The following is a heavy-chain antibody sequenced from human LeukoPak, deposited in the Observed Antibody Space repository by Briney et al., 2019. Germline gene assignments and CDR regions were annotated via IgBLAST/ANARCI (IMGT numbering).Heavy chain of an antibody. V-gene: IGHV1-8*02. CDR3: ARGLSSGDY. Sequence: ASVKVSCKASGGTFSSDTINWVRQATGQGLEWMGWMNPNSGNTGYAQKFQGRVTMTRNTSISTAYMELSSLRSEDTAVYYCARGLSSGDYWGQGTLVTVSS. J-gene: IGHJ4*02. CDR1: GGTFSSDT. D-gene: IGHD6-19*01. CDR2: MNPNSGNT.